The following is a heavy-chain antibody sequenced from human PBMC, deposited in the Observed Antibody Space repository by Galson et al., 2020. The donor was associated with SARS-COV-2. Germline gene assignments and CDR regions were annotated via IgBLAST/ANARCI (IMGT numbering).Heavy chain of an antibody. Sequence: GESLKICCAASGFTFSIYALHWVRQAPGKGLEWVALISYDGSNKYYADSVKGRFTISRDNSKNTLFLQMNSLRPEDTAMFYCARSLSGSYHAFDIWGHGTMVTVSS. CDR2: ISYDGSNK. J-gene: IGHJ3*02. V-gene: IGHV3-30*04. CDR3: ARSLSGSYHAFDI. CDR1: GFTFSIYA. D-gene: IGHD1-26*01.